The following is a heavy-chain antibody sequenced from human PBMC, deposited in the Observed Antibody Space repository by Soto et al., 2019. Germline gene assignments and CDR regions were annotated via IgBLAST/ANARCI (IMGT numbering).Heavy chain of an antibody. V-gene: IGHV1-8*02. CDR3: ARGVKYGAYSRWFDP. CDR1: GYTFTSYY. CDR2: MNPNSGNT. D-gene: IGHD4-17*01. Sequence: ASVNVSCKASGYTFTSYYMHWVRQATGQGLEYLGWMNPNSGNTGYVQKFQGRVTMTRDTSISTAYMELSSLRSEDTAVYFCARGVKYGAYSRWFDPWGQGTLVTVSS. J-gene: IGHJ5*02.